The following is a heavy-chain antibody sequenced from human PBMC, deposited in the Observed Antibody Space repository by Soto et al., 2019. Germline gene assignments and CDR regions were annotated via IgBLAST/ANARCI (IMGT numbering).Heavy chain of an antibody. J-gene: IGHJ5*02. Sequence: GHLVQSGAEVKKPGASVEVSCTASGYRFTSYGISWVRQAPGQGLEWMGWISAYNGNTNYAQKFQGRVTMTTETSTSTAYMELRSLRSDDTAVYFCARDSGSYSGNWFDPWGQGTLVTVSS. D-gene: IGHD1-26*01. CDR2: ISAYNGNT. CDR1: GYRFTSYG. V-gene: IGHV1-18*04. CDR3: ARDSGSYSGNWFDP.